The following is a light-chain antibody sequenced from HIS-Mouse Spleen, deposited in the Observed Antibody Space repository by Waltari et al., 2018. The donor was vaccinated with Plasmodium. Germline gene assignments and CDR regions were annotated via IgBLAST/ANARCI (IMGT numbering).Light chain of an antibody. CDR1: ALPKKY. CDR3: YSTDSSGNHRV. V-gene: IGLV3-10*01. CDR2: EDS. J-gene: IGLJ3*02. Sequence: SYELTQPPSLSVSPGQPARITCSGAALPKKYASWYQQKSGQAPVLVIYEDSKRPSGIPERFSGSSSGTMATLTISGAQVEEEADYYCYSTDSSGNHRVFGGGTKLTVL.